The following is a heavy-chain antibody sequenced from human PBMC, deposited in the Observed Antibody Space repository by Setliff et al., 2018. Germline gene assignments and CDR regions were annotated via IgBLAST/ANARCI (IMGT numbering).Heavy chain of an antibody. CDR2: ISGSGGST. D-gene: IGHD1-7*01. CDR3: ARFRDWNYDPYFDY. Sequence: GGSLRLSCAASGFTFSSYAMSWVRQAPGKGLEWVSAISGSGGSTYYADSVKGRFTISRDNSKNTLYLQMNSLRAEDTAVYYCARFRDWNYDPYFDYWGQGTLVTVSS. V-gene: IGHV3-23*01. CDR1: GFTFSSYA. J-gene: IGHJ4*02.